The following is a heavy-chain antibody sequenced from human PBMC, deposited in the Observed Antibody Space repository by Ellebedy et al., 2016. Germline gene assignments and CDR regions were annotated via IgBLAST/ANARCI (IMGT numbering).Heavy chain of an antibody. Sequence: SETLSLTCTVFGGSISSYYWSWIRQPPGKGLEWTGYIFYSGSSNYNPSLKSRVTISVDTSKNQFSLKLSSVTAADTAVYYCAALQWLAPAWYFDLWGRGTLVTVSS. CDR2: IFYSGSS. J-gene: IGHJ2*01. CDR1: GGSISSYY. CDR3: AALQWLAPAWYFDL. V-gene: IGHV4-59*08. D-gene: IGHD6-19*01.